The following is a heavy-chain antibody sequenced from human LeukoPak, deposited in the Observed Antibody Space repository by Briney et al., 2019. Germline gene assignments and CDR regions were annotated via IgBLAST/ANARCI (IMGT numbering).Heavy chain of an antibody. CDR1: GYTFTGYY. CDR2: INPNSGGT. V-gene: IGHV1-2*06. J-gene: IGHJ6*03. D-gene: IGHD3-9*01. CDR3: ARDRYDILTGYYEVGYMDV. Sequence: ASVKVSCKASGYTFTGYYMHWGRQAPGQGLEWMGRINPNSGGTNYEQKFQGRVTMTRDTSISTAYMELSRLRSDDTAVYYCARDRYDILTGYYEVGYMDVWGKGTTVTVSS.